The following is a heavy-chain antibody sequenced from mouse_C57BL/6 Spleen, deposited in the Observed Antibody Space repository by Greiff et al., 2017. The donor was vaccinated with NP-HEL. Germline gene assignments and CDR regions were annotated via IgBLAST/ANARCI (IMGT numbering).Heavy chain of an antibody. CDR1: GYTFTSYW. J-gene: IGHJ4*01. CDR2: IDPSDSST. Sequence: QVQLQQPGAELVKPGASVKLSCKASGYTFTSYWMQWVKQRPGQGLEWIGEIDPSDSSTNYNQKFKGKATLTVDTSSSTAYMQLSSLTSEDSAVYYCARYTLYYAMDYWGQGTSVTVSS. V-gene: IGHV1-50*01. CDR3: ARYTLYYAMDY.